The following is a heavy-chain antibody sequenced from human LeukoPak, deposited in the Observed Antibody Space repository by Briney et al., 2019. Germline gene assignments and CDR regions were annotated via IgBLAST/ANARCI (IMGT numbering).Heavy chain of an antibody. CDR3: ARDRTITYKYDSSGPLYY. D-gene: IGHD4-11*01. V-gene: IGHV3-11*01. Sequence: GGSLRLSCGASGFIFSDHFLTWIRQAPGKGLEWLAYISGDGTTITYADSVKGRFTISRDNAENSMYLHMTSLKPEDTAVYYCARDRTITYKYDSSGPLYYWGQGTLVAVSS. CDR1: GFIFSDHF. J-gene: IGHJ4*02. CDR2: ISGDGTTI.